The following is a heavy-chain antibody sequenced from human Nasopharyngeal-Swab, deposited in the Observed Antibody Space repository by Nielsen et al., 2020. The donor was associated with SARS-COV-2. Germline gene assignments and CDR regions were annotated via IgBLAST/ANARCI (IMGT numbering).Heavy chain of an antibody. D-gene: IGHD3-22*01. V-gene: IGHV3-53*04. Sequence: GESLKISCAASGFTVSSNYMTWVRQAPGKGLEWVSVLYSGGSTYYADSVKGRFTISRLNSKNTLYLQVNSLRAEDTAVYYCARVRYESSGYFYGMDVWGQGTTVTVSS. CDR1: GFTVSSNY. J-gene: IGHJ6*02. CDR2: LYSGGST. CDR3: ARVRYESSGYFYGMDV.